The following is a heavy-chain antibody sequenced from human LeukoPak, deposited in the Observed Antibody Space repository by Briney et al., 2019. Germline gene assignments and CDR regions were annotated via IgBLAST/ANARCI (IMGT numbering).Heavy chain of an antibody. CDR1: GDSFSSNNW. CDR2: IYHSGST. CDR3: ARAPDGVIEHFQY. Sequence: SGTLSLTCAVSGDSFSSNNWWSWVHQPPGKGLEWLGEIYHSGSTKYNPSLKSRITISVDKSKNQFSLNLRSVTAADTAVYYCARAPDGVIEHFQYWGQGTLVTVSS. D-gene: IGHD2-21*01. V-gene: IGHV4-4*02. J-gene: IGHJ1*01.